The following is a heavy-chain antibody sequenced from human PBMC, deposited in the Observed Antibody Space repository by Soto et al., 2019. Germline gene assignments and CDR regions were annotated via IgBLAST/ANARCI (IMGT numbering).Heavy chain of an antibody. V-gene: IGHV1-69*06. Sequence: SVKVSCKASGGTFSSYAISWVRQAPGQGLEWMGGIIPIFGTANYAQKFQGRVTITADKSTSTAYMELSSLRSEDTAVYYCARERSYGSGSPSYFDPWGQGTLVTVSS. CDR3: ARERSYGSGSPSYFDP. CDR1: GGTFSSYA. D-gene: IGHD3-10*01. CDR2: IIPIFGTA. J-gene: IGHJ5*02.